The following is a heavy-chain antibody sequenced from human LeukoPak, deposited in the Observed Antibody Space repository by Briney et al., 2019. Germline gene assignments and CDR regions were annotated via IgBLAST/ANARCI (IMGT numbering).Heavy chain of an antibody. Sequence: SVTVSCKASGYTFSDFYIHWVRQAPGQGLEYVGWITPKSGDTYSPQRFQGRVTMTRDASISTAYMELSSLRSDDTAVYFCARVRLADERAWAYWGQGTLVTVSS. J-gene: IGHJ4*02. CDR1: GYTFSDFY. V-gene: IGHV1-2*02. CDR2: ITPKSGDT. CDR3: ARVRLADERAWAY. D-gene: IGHD3-3*02.